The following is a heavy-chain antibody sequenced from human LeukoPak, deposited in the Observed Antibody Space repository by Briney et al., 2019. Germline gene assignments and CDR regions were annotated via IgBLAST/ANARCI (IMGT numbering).Heavy chain of an antibody. CDR3: ARDGHYYGSGSPFYFDY. CDR2: IWYDGSNK. Sequence: PGGSLRLSCAASGSTFSSYGMHWVRQAPGKGLGWVAVIWYDGSNKYYADSVKGRFTISRDNSKNTLYLQMNSLRAEDTAVYYCARDGHYYGSGSPFYFDYWGQGTLVTVSS. V-gene: IGHV3-33*01. CDR1: GSTFSSYG. J-gene: IGHJ4*02. D-gene: IGHD3-10*01.